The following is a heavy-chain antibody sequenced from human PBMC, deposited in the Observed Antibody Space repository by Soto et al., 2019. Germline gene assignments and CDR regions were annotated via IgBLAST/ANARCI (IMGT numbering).Heavy chain of an antibody. Sequence: QVQLVQSGAEVKKPGASVKVSCTGSGYTFRSYDIHWVRQATGQGLEWMGWVNPNTGNTGYAQKFQGRVTITRDMTKSSASMEVNSLTSEYTAIYYCARADGAGYFDFWGQGTLVSVSS. D-gene: IGHD3-10*01. CDR3: ARADGAGYFDF. V-gene: IGHV1-8*01. CDR2: VNPNTGNT. CDR1: GYTFRSYD. J-gene: IGHJ5*01.